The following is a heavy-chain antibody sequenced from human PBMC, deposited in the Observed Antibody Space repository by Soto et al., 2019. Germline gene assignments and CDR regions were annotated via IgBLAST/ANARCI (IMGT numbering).Heavy chain of an antibody. CDR1: GYTFTSYY. CDR2: INPSGGST. V-gene: IGHV1-46*01. Sequence: ASVKVSCKASGYTFTSYYMHWVRQAPGQGLEWMGIINPSGGSTSYAQKFQGRVTMTRDTSTSTVYMELSSLRSEDTAVYYCARVSSDCSSTNCYGKPRFDPWGQGTLVTVSS. CDR3: ARVSSDCSSTNCYGKPRFDP. D-gene: IGHD2-2*01. J-gene: IGHJ5*02.